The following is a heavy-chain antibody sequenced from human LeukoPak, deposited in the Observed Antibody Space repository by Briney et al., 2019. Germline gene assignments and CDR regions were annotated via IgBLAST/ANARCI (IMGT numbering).Heavy chain of an antibody. CDR1: GYTFTGYY. D-gene: IGHD2-15*01. Sequence: GASVKVSCKASGYTFTGYYMHWVRQAPGQGLEWMGWINPNSGGTNYAQKFQGWVTMTRDTSISTAYMELSRLRSDDTAVYYCARAYCSGGSCYGNYYGMDVWGKGTTVTVSS. CDR2: INPNSGGT. V-gene: IGHV1-2*04. J-gene: IGHJ6*04. CDR3: ARAYCSGGSCYGNYYGMDV.